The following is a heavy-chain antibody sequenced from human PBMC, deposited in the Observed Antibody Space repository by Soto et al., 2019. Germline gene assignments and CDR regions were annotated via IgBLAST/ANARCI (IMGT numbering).Heavy chain of an antibody. J-gene: IGHJ4*02. CDR1: GFTFSSYG. V-gene: IGHV3-33*06. D-gene: IGHD4-4*01. CDR3: AKGYRSTGPYNYSDY. CDR2: IWCDGSNT. Sequence: SLRLSCAASGFTFSSYGMHWVRQAPGKGLEWVAVIWCDGSNTYYADSVKGRFTISRDNSKNTLYLQMNSLRAEDTAVYYCAKGYRSTGPYNYSDYWGQGTLVTVSS.